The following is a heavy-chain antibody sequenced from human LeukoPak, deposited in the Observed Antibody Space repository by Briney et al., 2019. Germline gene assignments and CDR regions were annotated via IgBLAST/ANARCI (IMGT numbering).Heavy chain of an antibody. Sequence: SETLSLTCTVSGGSISGSAYYWAWIRQPPGKGLEWIGSIYYNGRTLYNPSLKSRVTVSVDTSKNQFSLKLSSVTAADTAVYYCARDLDSSGFDAFDIWGQGTMVTVSS. CDR3: ARDLDSSGFDAFDI. J-gene: IGHJ3*02. V-gene: IGHV4-39*07. CDR1: GGSISGSAYY. D-gene: IGHD3-22*01. CDR2: IYYNGRT.